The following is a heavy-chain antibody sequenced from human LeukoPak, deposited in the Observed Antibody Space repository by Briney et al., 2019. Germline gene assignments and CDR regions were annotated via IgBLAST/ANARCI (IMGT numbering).Heavy chain of an antibody. CDR1: GFTFSEYA. D-gene: IGHD3-10*01. J-gene: IGHJ4*02. CDR3: AKDRPDFGYGSGSYPLFDY. CDR2: ISRRSIGTA. Sequence: GGSLRLSCAASGFTFSEYAMTWVRQAPGKGLEWVSTISRRSIGTAYYADSVKDRFTISRDNSKNTLYLQMNSLRAEDTAVYYCAKDRPDFGYGSGSYPLFDYWGQGTLVTVSS. V-gene: IGHV3-23*01.